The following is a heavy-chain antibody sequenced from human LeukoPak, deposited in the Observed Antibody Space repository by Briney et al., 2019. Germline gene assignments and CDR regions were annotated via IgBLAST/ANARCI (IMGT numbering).Heavy chain of an antibody. CDR3: AKDLFSMIVADFDY. J-gene: IGHJ4*02. D-gene: IGHD3-22*01. V-gene: IGHV3-23*01. CDR1: GFTFSSYA. Sequence: HAGGSLRLSCAASGFTFSSYAMSWVRQAPGKGLEWVSAISGSGGSTYYADSVKGRFTISRDNSKNTLYLQMNSLRAEDTAVYYCAKDLFSMIVADFDYWGQGTLVTVSS. CDR2: ISGSGGST.